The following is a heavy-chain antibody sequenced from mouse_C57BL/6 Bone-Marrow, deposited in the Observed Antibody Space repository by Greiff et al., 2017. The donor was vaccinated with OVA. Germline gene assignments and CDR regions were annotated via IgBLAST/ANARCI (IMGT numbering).Heavy chain of an antibody. CDR2: IDPNSGGT. J-gene: IGHJ2*01. D-gene: IGHD1-1*01. CDR1: GYAFSNYW. CDR3: ASPDYYGSSLDY. Sequence: VQLQQSGAELVKPGASVKISCKASGYAFSNYWMNWVKQRPGRGLEWIGRIDPNSGGTKYNEKFKSKATLTVDKPSSTAYMQLSSLTSEDSAVYYCASPDYYGSSLDYWGQGTTLTVSS. V-gene: IGHV1-72*01.